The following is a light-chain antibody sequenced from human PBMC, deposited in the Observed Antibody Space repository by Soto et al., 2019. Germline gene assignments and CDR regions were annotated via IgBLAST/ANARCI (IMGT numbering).Light chain of an antibody. CDR3: QSYDSSLSGYV. Sequence: QSFLTQPPSVSGAPGQRVTISCTGSSSNTGAGYDVHWYQQLPGTAPKLLIYGNSNRPSGVPDRFSGSKSGTSASLAITGLQAEDEADYYCQSYDSSLSGYVFGTGTKVTVL. V-gene: IGLV1-40*01. J-gene: IGLJ1*01. CDR1: SSNTGAGYD. CDR2: GNS.